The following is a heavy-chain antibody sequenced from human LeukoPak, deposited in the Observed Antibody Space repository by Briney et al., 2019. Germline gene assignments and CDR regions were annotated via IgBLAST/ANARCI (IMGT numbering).Heavy chain of an antibody. CDR1: GYTFTGYY. CDR3: ARGAAVGQTRDY. V-gene: IGHV1-2*06. J-gene: IGHJ4*02. D-gene: IGHD6-13*01. CDR2: INPNSGDR. Sequence: ASVKVSCKASGYTFTGYYIHWVRQAPGQGLEWMGRINPNSGDRNYAQKFQGRVTMTRDTSSSAAYMELSSLRSDDTAVYYCARGAAVGQTRDYWGQGTLVTVSS.